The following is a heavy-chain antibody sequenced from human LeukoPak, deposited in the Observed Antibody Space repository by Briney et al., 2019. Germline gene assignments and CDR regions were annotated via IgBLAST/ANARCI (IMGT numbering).Heavy chain of an antibody. CDR3: ARGYYDFWSGQLYYYYYYMDV. V-gene: IGHV4-34*01. CDR2: INHSGST. Sequence: PSETLSLTCAVYGGSFSGYYWSWIRQPPGKGLEWIGEINHSGSTNYNPSLKSRVTISVDTSKNQFSLKLSSVTAADTAVYYCARGYYDFWSGQLYYYYYYMDVWGKGTTVTASS. CDR1: GGSFSGYY. J-gene: IGHJ6*03. D-gene: IGHD3-3*01.